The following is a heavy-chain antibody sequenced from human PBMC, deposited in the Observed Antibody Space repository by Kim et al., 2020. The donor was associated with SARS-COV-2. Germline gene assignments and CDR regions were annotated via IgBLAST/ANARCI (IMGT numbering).Heavy chain of an antibody. CDR3: ARDDRSGWYSVY. J-gene: IGHJ4*02. CDR2: INDKSNKI. D-gene: IGHD6-19*01. CDR1: GFTFSDYP. Sequence: GGSLRLSCIASGFTFSDYPLNWVRQAPGEGLEWISYINDKSNKIYYAGSVKGRFTVSRDNAKNSLFLQMNSLRAEDTATYYCARDDRSGWYSVYWGQGTL. V-gene: IGHV3-48*01.